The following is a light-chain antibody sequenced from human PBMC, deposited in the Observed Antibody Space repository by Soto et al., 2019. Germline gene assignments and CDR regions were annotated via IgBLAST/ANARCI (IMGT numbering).Light chain of an antibody. J-gene: IGKJ1*01. Sequence: EIVMTQSPATLSVSPGERATLSCRASQSVSSNLAWYQQKPGQAPRLLIYGASTRATGIPARFSGSGSGTAFTLTISSLQSEDVAVYYCQQYNNGWTFGQGTKVEIK. CDR2: GAS. CDR3: QQYNNGWT. V-gene: IGKV3-15*01. CDR1: QSVSSN.